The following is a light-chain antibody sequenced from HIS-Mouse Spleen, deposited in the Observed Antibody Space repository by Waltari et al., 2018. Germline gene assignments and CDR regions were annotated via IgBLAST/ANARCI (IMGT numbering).Light chain of an antibody. Sequence: QSARNQPAPVSGSPGQSITISCTGTSSNVGSYNLCPWYQQHPGKAPKLMIYEGSKRPSGVSNRFSGSKSGNTASLTISGLQAEDEADYYCCSYAGSSTWVFGGGTKLTVL. CDR3: CSYAGSSTWV. CDR1: SSNVGSYNL. J-gene: IGLJ3*02. V-gene: IGLV2-23*01. CDR2: EGS.